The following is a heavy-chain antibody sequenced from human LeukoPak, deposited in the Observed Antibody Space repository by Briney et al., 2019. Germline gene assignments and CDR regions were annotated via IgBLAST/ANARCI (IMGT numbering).Heavy chain of an antibody. CDR1: GGSISSYY. CDR2: IYYSGST. J-gene: IGHJ4*02. Sequence: SETLSLTCTVSGGSISSYYWSWIRQPPGKGLEWIGYIYYSGSTNYNPSLKSRVTISVDTSKNQFSLKLSSVTAADTAVYYCARFYYDSSGYYYFDYWGQGTLVTVSS. CDR3: ARFYYDSSGYYYFDY. D-gene: IGHD3-22*01. V-gene: IGHV4-59*01.